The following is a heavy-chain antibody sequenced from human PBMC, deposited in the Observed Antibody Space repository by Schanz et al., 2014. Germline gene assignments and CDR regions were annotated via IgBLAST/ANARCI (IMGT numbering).Heavy chain of an antibody. CDR3: AKDPRGDNNSRGYYFDY. J-gene: IGHJ4*02. V-gene: IGHV3-23*01. Sequence: EVQLLESGGGLIQPGGSLRLSCAASGFIFGSPVMPWVRQAPGKGLEWVSGITGASDHIDYAESVKGRFTISRNNSKNTLCLQMNSLRDEDTAVYCCAKDPRGDNNSRGYYFDYWGQGTLVTVSS. D-gene: IGHD3-10*01. CDR1: GFIFGSPV. CDR2: ITGASDHI.